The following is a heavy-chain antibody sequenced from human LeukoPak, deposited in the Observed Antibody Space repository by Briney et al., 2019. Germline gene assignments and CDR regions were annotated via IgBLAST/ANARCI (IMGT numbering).Heavy chain of an antibody. CDR3: AKDSSQARAFDI. Sequence: GGSLRLSCAASGFTFSSYWMSWVRQAPGKGLEWVSSIGSSSYIYYTDSVKGRFTISRDNAKNSLYLQMNSLRAEDTAVYYCAKDSSQARAFDIWGQGTMVTVSS. V-gene: IGHV3-21*01. J-gene: IGHJ3*02. CDR1: GFTFSSYW. CDR2: IGSSSYI.